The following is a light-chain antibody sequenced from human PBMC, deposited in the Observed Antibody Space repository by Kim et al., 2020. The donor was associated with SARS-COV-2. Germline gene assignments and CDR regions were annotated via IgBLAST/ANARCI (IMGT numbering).Light chain of an antibody. V-gene: IGLV3-1*01. CDR3: QAWDSSTADYV. Sequence: PGQTARITCSGDKLGDKYACWYQQKPGQSPVLAIYQDSKRPSGIPERFSGSNSGNTATLTISGTQAMDEADYYCQAWDSSTADYVFGTGTKVTVL. CDR1: KLGDKY. CDR2: QDS. J-gene: IGLJ1*01.